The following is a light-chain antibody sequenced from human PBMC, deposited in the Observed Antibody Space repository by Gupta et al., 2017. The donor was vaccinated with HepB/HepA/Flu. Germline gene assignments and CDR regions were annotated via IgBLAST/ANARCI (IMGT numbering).Light chain of an antibody. CDR2: AIS. CDR1: QNINSNS. V-gene: IGKV3-20*01. CDR3: HQYGCSVRT. J-gene: IGKJ1*01. Sequence: EIVLTQSPGTLSLSSGERATLSCRASQNINSNSLAWYQQKFGQAPRLLIYAISTRATGIPNMFSGSGSGTDFTLSVSRLAPEVVAVYYIHQYGCSVRTFGQGTKVEAK.